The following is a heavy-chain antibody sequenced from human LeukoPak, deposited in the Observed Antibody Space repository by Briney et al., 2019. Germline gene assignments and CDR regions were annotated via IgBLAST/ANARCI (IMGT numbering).Heavy chain of an antibody. Sequence: PGGSLRLSCAASGFTVSSNYMSWVRQAPGKGLEWVSVIYSGGSTYYADSVKGRFTISRDNSKNTLYLQMNSLRAEDTAVYYCARDGRYYGSGSYRTFDYWGQGTLVTVSS. V-gene: IGHV3-53*01. CDR2: IYSGGST. CDR3: ARDGRYYGSGSYRTFDY. J-gene: IGHJ4*02. CDR1: GFTVSSNY. D-gene: IGHD3-10*01.